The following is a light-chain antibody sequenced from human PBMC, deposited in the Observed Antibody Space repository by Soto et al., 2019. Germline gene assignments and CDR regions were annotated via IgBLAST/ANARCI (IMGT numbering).Light chain of an antibody. J-gene: IGKJ1*01. CDR3: QQYGSSPET. CDR2: GAI. Sequence: EIVLAQSPGTLSLSRGEGATLSCRASQSVSGSYLAWYQHKPGQAPRLLIYGAISRATGIPDRFSGSGSGTDFTLTISRLEPEDFAVYFCQQYGSSPETFGQGTKVDIK. CDR1: QSVSGSY. V-gene: IGKV3-20*01.